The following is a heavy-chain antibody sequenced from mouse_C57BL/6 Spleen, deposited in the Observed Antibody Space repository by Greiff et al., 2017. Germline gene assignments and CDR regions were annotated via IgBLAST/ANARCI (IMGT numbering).Heavy chain of an antibody. CDR3: ARGKLLRSSGGYFDV. D-gene: IGHD1-1*01. J-gene: IGHJ1*03. V-gene: IGHV1-52*01. Sequence: QVQLQQPGAELVRPGSSVKLSCKASGYTFTSYWMHWVKQRPIQGLEWIGNIDPSDSETPYNQKFKDKATLTVDKSSSTAYMQLSSLTSEDYAVYYCARGKLLRSSGGYFDVWGTGTTVTVSS. CDR1: GYTFTSYW. CDR2: IDPSDSET.